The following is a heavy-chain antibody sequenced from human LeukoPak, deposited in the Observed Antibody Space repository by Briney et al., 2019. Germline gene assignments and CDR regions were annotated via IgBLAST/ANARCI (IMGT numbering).Heavy chain of an antibody. V-gene: IGHV1-69*04. Sequence: ASVKVSCKASGGTFSSYAISWVRQAPGQGLEWMGRIIPIFGIANYAQKFQGRVTITADKSTSTAYMELSSLRSEDTAVYYCARDFPEGTVTPVEYNWFDPWGQGTLVTVSS. CDR2: IIPIFGIA. CDR1: GGTFSSYA. D-gene: IGHD4-17*01. J-gene: IGHJ5*02. CDR3: ARDFPEGTVTPVEYNWFDP.